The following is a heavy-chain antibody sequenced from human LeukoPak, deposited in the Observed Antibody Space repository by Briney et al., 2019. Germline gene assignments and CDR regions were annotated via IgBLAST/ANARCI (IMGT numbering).Heavy chain of an antibody. CDR1: GFTFSSYG. D-gene: IGHD5-18*01. CDR3: ARGRSYSYGYLLIDP. V-gene: IGHV3-33*01. Sequence: GGSLRLSCAASGFTFSSYGMHWVRQAPGKGLEWVAVIWYDGSNKYYADSVKGRFTISRDNSKNTLYLQMNSLRAEDTAVYYCARGRSYSYGYLLIDPWGQGTLVTVSS. CDR2: IWYDGSNK. J-gene: IGHJ5*02.